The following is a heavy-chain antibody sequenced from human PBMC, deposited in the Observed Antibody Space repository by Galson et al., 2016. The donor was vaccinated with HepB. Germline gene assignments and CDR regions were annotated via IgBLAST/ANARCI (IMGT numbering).Heavy chain of an antibody. D-gene: IGHD4-17*01. CDR1: GFTVGNNY. J-gene: IGHJ3*02. CDR3: AKSATKQLRDVNAHDI. CDR2: IYSGGGT. Sequence: SLRLSCAASGFTVGNNYMSWVRQVPGKGLEWASGIYSGGGTYYADSVKGRFTISRDNSKNTLYLQMNSLRAEDTAVYYCAKSATKQLRDVNAHDIWGQGTMVTVSS. V-gene: IGHV3-66*01.